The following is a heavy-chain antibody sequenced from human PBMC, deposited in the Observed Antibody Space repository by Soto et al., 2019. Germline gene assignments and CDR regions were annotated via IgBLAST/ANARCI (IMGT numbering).Heavy chain of an antibody. J-gene: IGHJ6*02. CDR1: GGSITSSY. V-gene: IGHV4-59*01. CDR3: ARGEDAFFYYGLDV. CDR2: IYDTGISGYTPST. Sequence: KPSETLSLTCTVSGGSITSSYWSWIRRPPGKGLEWIAYIYDTGISGYTPSTSYNPSLKSRVTMSVDTSKSQVSLKLTSVTAADTAVYYCARGEDAFFYYGLDVWGQGITVTVSS.